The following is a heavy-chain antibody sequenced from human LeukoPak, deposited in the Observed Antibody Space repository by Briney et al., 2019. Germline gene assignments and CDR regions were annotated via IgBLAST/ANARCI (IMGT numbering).Heavy chain of an antibody. D-gene: IGHD1-1*01. CDR3: ARGRWNDDPWFDP. CDR2: MNPNSGNT. Sequence: ASVKVSCKASGYTFTSYDINWVRQATGQGLEWMGWMNPNSGNTGCAQKFQGRVTMTRNTSISTAYMELRSLRSDDTAVYYCARGRWNDDPWFDPWGQGTLVTVSS. J-gene: IGHJ5*02. V-gene: IGHV1-8*01. CDR1: GYTFTSYD.